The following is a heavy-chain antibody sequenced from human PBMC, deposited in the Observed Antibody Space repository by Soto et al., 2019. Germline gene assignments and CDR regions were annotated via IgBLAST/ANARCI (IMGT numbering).Heavy chain of an antibody. CDR2: IYHSGST. CDR1: GGSISSGGYS. Sequence: QLQLQESGSGLVKPSQILSLTCAVSGGSISSGGYSWSWIRQPPRKGLERIGYIYHSGSTYYNPSLKRLVTMPVDRSKNQSAVEVSSGAAAETSVYYCAAGGGPTRYYWAHGPLLTVSA. J-gene: IGHJ4*01. CDR3: AAGGGPTRYY. D-gene: IGHD1-26*01. V-gene: IGHV4-30-2*01.